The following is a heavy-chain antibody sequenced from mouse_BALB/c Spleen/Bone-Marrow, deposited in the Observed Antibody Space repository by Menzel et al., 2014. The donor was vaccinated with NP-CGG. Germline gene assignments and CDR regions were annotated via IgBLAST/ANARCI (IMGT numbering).Heavy chain of an antibody. D-gene: IGHD1-1*01. V-gene: IGHV5-12-2*01. CDR3: ARHGYYGSRAMDY. J-gene: IGHJ4*01. Sequence: EVQVVESGGGLVQPGGSLKLSCAASGFTFSSYTMSWVRQTPEKRLEWVAYISNGGGSTYYPDTVKGRFTISRDNAKNTLYLQMSSLKSEDTAMYYCARHGYYGSRAMDYWGQGTSVTASS. CDR1: GFTFSSYT. CDR2: ISNGGGST.